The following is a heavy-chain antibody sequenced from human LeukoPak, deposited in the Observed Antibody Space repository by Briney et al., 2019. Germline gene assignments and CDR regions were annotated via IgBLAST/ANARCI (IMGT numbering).Heavy chain of an antibody. CDR2: ISADNGNT. V-gene: IGHV1-18*01. D-gene: IGHD3-22*01. J-gene: IGHJ4*02. Sequence: ASVKVSCKASGGTFSSYAISWVRQAPGQGLEWMGWISADNGNTNYAQKLQGRLTMTTDTYTSTAYMELRSLRSDDTAVYYCARDFDDSSQGYYFDYWGQGTLVTVSS. CDR1: GGTFSSYA. CDR3: ARDFDDSSQGYYFDY.